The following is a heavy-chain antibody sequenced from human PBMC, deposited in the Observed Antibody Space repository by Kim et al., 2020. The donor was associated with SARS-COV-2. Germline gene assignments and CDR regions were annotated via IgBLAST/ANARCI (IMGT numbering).Heavy chain of an antibody. CDR3: ATSTAMVCNNWFDP. V-gene: IGHV1-24*01. J-gene: IGHJ5*02. D-gene: IGHD5-18*01. Sequence: ASVKVSCKVSGYTLTELSMHWVRQAPGKGLEWMGGFDPEDGETIYAQKFQGRVTMTEDTSTDTAYMELSSLRSEDTAVYYCATSTAMVCNNWFDPWGQGTLVTVSS. CDR1: GYTLTELS. CDR2: FDPEDGET.